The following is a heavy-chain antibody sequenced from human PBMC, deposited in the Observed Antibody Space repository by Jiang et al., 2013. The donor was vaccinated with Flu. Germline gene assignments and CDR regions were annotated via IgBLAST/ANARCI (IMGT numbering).Heavy chain of an antibody. Sequence: VQLLESGGGLVQPGGSLRLSCIASGFTFSSYAMTWVRQAPGKGLEWVSAISGSGDTTYYADSVKGRFTFSRDNSKNTLYLQMNSLRAEDTAVYYCAKARGYYDSSDANHNWFHPWGQGTLVTVSS. J-gene: IGHJ5*02. D-gene: IGHD3-22*01. CDR2: ISGSGDTT. CDR3: AKARGYYDSSDANHNWFHP. CDR1: GFTFSSYA. V-gene: IGHV3-23*01.